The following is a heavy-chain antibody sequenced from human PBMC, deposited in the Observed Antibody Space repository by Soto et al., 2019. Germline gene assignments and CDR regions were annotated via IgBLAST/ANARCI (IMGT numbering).Heavy chain of an antibody. CDR3: ARDKSITMVPDY. D-gene: IGHD3-10*01. CDR1: GFTFSTYW. Sequence: PGGSLRLSCAASGFTFSTYWMHWVRQAPGKGLVWVSRINIDGSSTSYADSVKGRFTISRDNAKNTLYLQMNSLRAEDTAVYYCARDKSITMVPDYWGQGTLVTVSS. J-gene: IGHJ4*02. V-gene: IGHV3-74*01. CDR2: INIDGSST.